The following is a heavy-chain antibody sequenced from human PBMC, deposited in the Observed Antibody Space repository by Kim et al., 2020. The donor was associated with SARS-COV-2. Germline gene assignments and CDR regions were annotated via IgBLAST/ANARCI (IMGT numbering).Heavy chain of an antibody. D-gene: IGHD3-9*01. CDR1: GFTFSSYW. CDR3: AREMTSIPTYYDILTGYWPGQPFDY. Sequence: GGSLRLSCAASGFTFSSYWMSWVRQAPGRGLEWVANIKQDGSEKYYVDSVKGRFTISRDNAKNSLYLQMNSLRAEDTAVYYCAREMTSIPTYYDILTGYWPGQPFDYWGQGTLVTVSS. J-gene: IGHJ4*02. V-gene: IGHV3-7*01. CDR2: IKQDGSEK.